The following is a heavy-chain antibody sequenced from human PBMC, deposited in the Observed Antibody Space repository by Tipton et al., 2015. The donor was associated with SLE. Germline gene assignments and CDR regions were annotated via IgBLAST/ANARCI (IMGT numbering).Heavy chain of an antibody. Sequence: TLSLTCTVSGGSISSYYWSWIRQPPGKGLEWIGSIYHSGSTYYNPSLKSRVTISVDTSKNQFSLKLSSVTAADTAVYYCARQSGSGRDFDYWGQGTLVTVSS. CDR3: ARQSGSGRDFDY. V-gene: IGHV4-59*08. D-gene: IGHD3-10*01. J-gene: IGHJ4*02. CDR2: IYHSGST. CDR1: GGSISSYY.